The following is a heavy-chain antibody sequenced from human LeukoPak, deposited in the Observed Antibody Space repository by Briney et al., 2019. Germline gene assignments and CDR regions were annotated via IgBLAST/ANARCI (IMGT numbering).Heavy chain of an antibody. CDR3: VRLNTVTPFDY. V-gene: IGHV3-74*01. CDR2: INSDGSSR. D-gene: IGHD4-17*01. CDR1: GFTFSSYW. J-gene: IGHJ4*02. Sequence: PGGSLRLSCAASGFTFSSYWMHWVRQVSGKGLVWVSRINSDGSSRDYADSVKGRFTISRDNAKNTVYLQMNSLRAEDTAVYYCVRLNTVTPFDYWGQGTLVTVSS.